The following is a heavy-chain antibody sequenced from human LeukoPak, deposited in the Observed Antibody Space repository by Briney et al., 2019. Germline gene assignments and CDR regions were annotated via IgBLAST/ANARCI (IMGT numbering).Heavy chain of an antibody. CDR2: IIPILGIA. CDR1: GGTFSSYA. D-gene: IGHD6-19*01. V-gene: IGHV1-69*04. CDR3: ARDRPTYSSVVDY. J-gene: IGHJ4*02. Sequence: SVKASCKASGGTFSSYAISWVRQAPGQGLEWMGRIIPILGIANYAQKFQGRVTITADKSTSTAYMELSSLRSEDTAVYYCARDRPTYSSVVDYWGQGTLVTVSS.